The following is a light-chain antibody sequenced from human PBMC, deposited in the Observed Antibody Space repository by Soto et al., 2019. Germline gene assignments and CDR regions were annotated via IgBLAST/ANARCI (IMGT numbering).Light chain of an antibody. V-gene: IGKV1-39*01. CDR1: QTIDRS. Sequence: DVQMTQSPPSLSASVGDRVTTTCRASQTIDRSLNWYQQKPGKAPNLLIYDASNLQSGVPSRFSGSGSGTDFTLTISSLQPDDFATYSCQQSHSLPFTFGPGTKVDIK. J-gene: IGKJ3*01. CDR3: QQSHSLPFT. CDR2: DAS.